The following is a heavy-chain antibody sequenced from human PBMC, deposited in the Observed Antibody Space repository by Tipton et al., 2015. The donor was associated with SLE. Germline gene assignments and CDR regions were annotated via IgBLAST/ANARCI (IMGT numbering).Heavy chain of an antibody. D-gene: IGHD3-3*01. CDR2: IRPDETTT. Sequence: GSLRLSCAASGFPFTSYRMSWIRQVPGKGLAWVARIRPDETTTNYADSVKGRFTISRDNANNTLYLQMNSLRGDDTAVYYCAKHYDFLSNSEYWGQGTLVTVSS. J-gene: IGHJ4*02. CDR1: GFPFTSYR. V-gene: IGHV3-74*01. CDR3: AKHYDFLSNSEY.